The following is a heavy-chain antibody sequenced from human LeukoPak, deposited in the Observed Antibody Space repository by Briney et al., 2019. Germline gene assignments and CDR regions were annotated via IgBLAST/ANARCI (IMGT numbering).Heavy chain of an antibody. V-gene: IGHV3-30-3*01. CDR2: ISYDGSNK. D-gene: IGHD2-15*01. J-gene: IGHJ3*02. Sequence: GGSLRLSCAASGFTFSSYAMHWVREAPGKGLEWVAVISYDGSNKYYADSVKGRFTISRDNSKNTLYLQMNSLRAEDTAVYYCARDGPAGSAFDIWGQGTMVTVSS. CDR1: GFTFSSYA. CDR3: ARDGPAGSAFDI.